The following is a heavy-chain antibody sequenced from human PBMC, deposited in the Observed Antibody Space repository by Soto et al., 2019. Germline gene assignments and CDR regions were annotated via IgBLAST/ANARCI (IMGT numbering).Heavy chain of an antibody. Sequence: QVQLVQSGAEVKKPGASVKVSCKASGYTFTSYYMHWVRQAPGQGLEWMGIINPSGGSTSYAQKCQGRVTMTRDTSTSTVYMELSSLRSEDTAVYYCARVFEWLLLDYWGQGTLVTVSS. CDR1: GYTFTSYY. CDR2: INPSGGST. V-gene: IGHV1-46*01. D-gene: IGHD3-22*01. CDR3: ARVFEWLLLDY. J-gene: IGHJ4*02.